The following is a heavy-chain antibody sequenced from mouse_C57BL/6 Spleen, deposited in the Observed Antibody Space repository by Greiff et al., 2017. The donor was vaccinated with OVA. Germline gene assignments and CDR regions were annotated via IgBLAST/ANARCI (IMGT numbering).Heavy chain of an antibody. CDR3: ARSSPWFAY. Sequence: VQLQQPGAELVKPGASVKMSCKASGYTFTSYWITWVKQRPGQGLEWIGDIYPGSGSTNYNEKFKSKATLTVDKSSSTAYMQLSSLTSEDSAVYYCARSSPWFAYWGQGTLVTVSA. J-gene: IGHJ3*01. CDR1: GYTFTSYW. V-gene: IGHV1-55*01. CDR2: IYPGSGST.